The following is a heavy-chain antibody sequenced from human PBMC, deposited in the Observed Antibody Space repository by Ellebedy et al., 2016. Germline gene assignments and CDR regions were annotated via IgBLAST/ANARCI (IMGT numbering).Heavy chain of an antibody. Sequence: GESLKISCAASGFTFSSYAMSWVRQAPGKGLEWVSAISGSGGSTYYADSVKGRFTISRDNSKNTLYLQMNSLRAEDTAVYYCAKRSTGYYGMDVWGQGTTVTVSS. D-gene: IGHD3-9*01. J-gene: IGHJ6*02. CDR1: GFTFSSYA. CDR2: ISGSGGST. CDR3: AKRSTGYYGMDV. V-gene: IGHV3-23*01.